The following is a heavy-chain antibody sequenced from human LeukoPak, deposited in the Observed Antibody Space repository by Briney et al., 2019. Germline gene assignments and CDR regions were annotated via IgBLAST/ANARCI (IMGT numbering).Heavy chain of an antibody. D-gene: IGHD3-10*01. V-gene: IGHV3-7*01. J-gene: IGHJ4*02. CDR1: GFTFSRYW. CDR3: AREESSTSGALFDY. Sequence: GGTLRLSCAASGFTFSRYWMSWVRQAPGKGLEWVANIKKDGSEKYYVDSVKGRFTISRDNAKNSLYLQINSLRAEDTAVYYCAREESSTSGALFDYRGQGTLVTVSS. CDR2: IKKDGSEK.